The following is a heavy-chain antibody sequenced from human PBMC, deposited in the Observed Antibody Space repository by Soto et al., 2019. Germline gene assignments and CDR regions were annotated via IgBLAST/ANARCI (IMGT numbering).Heavy chain of an antibody. CDR2: ISSSSSTI. CDR3: ARDYYDFWSGYYTPYYYYYMDV. J-gene: IGHJ6*03. D-gene: IGHD3-3*01. Sequence: PGGSLRLSCAAPGFTFSSYSMNWVRQAPGKGLEWVSYISSSSSTIYYADSVKGRFTISRDNAKNSLYLQMNSLRAEDTAVYYCARDYYDFWSGYYTPYYYYYMDVWGKGTTVTVSS. V-gene: IGHV3-48*01. CDR1: GFTFSSYS.